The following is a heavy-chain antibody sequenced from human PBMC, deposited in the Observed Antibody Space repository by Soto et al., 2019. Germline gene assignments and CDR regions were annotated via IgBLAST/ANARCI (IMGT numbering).Heavy chain of an antibody. CDR3: ARVILGDEYSSSWVFDY. CDR1: GGSISSYY. J-gene: IGHJ4*02. V-gene: IGHV4-59*01. Sequence: SETLSLTCTVSGGSISSYYWSWIRQPPGKGLVWIGYIYYSGSTNYNPSLKSRVTISVDTSKNQFSLKLSSVTAADTAVYYCARVILGDEYSSSWVFDYWGQGTLVTVSS. CDR2: IYYSGST. D-gene: IGHD6-6*01.